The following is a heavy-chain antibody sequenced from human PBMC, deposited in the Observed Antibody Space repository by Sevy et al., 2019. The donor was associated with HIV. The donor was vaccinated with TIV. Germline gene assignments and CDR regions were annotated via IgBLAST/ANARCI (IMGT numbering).Heavy chain of an antibody. CDR1: GFAFHEYS. CDR2: LSFGCGKI. D-gene: IGHD2-8*01. Sequence: RQGGSLRLSCAASGFAFHEYSMSWIRQAPGKGLEWVATLSFGCGKINYADSVKGRFTISRDNSKNSFYLQMDNLRVEDTALYYCAREGCSRPHDYWGQGTRVTVSS. V-gene: IGHV3-23*01. CDR3: AREGCSRPHDY. J-gene: IGHJ4*02.